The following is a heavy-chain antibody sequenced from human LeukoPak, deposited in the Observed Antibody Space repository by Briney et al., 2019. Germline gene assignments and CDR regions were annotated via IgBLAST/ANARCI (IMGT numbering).Heavy chain of an antibody. D-gene: IGHD6-13*01. CDR2: INPSGDTT. CDR3: ARESKVDEGSWSDAFDI. Sequence: ASVKVSCKASRFTFTTYFMHWVRQAPGQGLEWMGKINPSGDTTTYAQKFQGRVTITADKSTSTAYMELSSLRSEDTAVYYCARESKVDEGSWSDAFDIWGQGTMVTVSS. J-gene: IGHJ3*02. CDR1: RFTFTTYF. V-gene: IGHV1-46*01.